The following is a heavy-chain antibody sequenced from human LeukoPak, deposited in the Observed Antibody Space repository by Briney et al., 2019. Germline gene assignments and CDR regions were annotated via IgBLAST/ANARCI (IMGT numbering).Heavy chain of an antibody. Sequence: GASLQISCKGSGYIFTSYWIGWVRQLPGKGLEWMGIIYPGDSDTRYSPSFQGQVTISADMSIGTAYLQWSSLKASDTAMYYCARPRDYGDYFYFQHWGQGTLVTVSS. CDR2: IYPGDSDT. J-gene: IGHJ1*01. V-gene: IGHV5-51*01. CDR3: ARPRDYGDYFYFQH. D-gene: IGHD4-17*01. CDR1: GYIFTSYW.